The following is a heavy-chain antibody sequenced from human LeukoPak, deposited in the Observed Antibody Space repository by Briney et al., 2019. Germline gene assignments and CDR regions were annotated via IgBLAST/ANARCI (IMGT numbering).Heavy chain of an antibody. Sequence: GGSLRLSCAASGFTFDDYAMHWVRQAPGKGLEGVSGISWNSGSIGYADSAKGRFTISRDNAKNSLYLQMNSLRAEDTALYYCAKDGSGGAYYYYMDVWGKGTTVTVSS. J-gene: IGHJ6*03. CDR3: AKDGSGGAYYYYMDV. CDR2: ISWNSGSI. D-gene: IGHD6-19*01. V-gene: IGHV3-9*01. CDR1: GFTFDDYA.